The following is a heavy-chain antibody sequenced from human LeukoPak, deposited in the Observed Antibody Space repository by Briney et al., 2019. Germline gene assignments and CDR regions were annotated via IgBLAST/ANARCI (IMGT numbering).Heavy chain of an antibody. CDR2: IAKDAINE. CDR1: GFTFSNYA. V-gene: IGHV3-30*04. J-gene: IGHJ4*02. CDR3: ATWPISVFDFGGGPLGNY. Sequence: GGSLRLSCAASGFTFSNYAMHWVRQAPGKGLAWVAVIAKDAINEYYADSVRGRFTISRDNSKSTLYLQMYSLRPEDTGFYYCATWPISVFDFGGGPLGNYWGQGTLVTVSS. D-gene: IGHD5/OR15-5a*01.